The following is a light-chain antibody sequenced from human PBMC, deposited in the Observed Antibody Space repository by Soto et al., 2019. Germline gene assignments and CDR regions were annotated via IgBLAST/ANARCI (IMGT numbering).Light chain of an antibody. CDR1: PSISIY. CDR3: QQSYTTHPIT. CDR2: AAS. V-gene: IGKV1-39*01. J-gene: IGKJ5*01. Sequence: DVPMTQSPSSLSASVGDRVTITCRASPSISIYLTWYQQKPGKAPKLLIYAASSLQSGVPSRFSGSGSGTDFTLTISSLQPEDFATYYCQQSYTTHPITFGQGTRLEIK.